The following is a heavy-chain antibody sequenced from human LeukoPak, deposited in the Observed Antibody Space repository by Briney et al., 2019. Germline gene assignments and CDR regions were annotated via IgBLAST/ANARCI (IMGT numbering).Heavy chain of an antibody. V-gene: IGHV4-39*07. CDR3: ARGSTYYDILTGDYYYYYMDV. CDR2: IYYTGST. D-gene: IGHD3-9*01. CDR1: GGSISSSSYY. J-gene: IGHJ6*03. Sequence: SETLSLTCTVSGGSISSSSYYWGWIRQPPGKGLEWIGNIYYTGSTYYNPSLKSRVTISVDTSKNQFSLKLSSVTAADTAVYYCARGSTYYDILTGDYYYYYMDVWGKGTTVTISS.